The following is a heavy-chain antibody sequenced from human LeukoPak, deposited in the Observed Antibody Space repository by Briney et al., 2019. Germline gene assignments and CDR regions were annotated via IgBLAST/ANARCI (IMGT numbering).Heavy chain of an antibody. CDR2: IYYSRST. V-gene: IGHV4-39*01. CDR3: ARVPTVTFFDY. CDR1: SGSINSSNYY. D-gene: IGHD4-17*01. J-gene: IGHJ4*02. Sequence: SETLSLTCTVSSGSINSSNYYWGWIRQPPGKGLEWIGSIYYSRSTYYNPSLKSRVTISVDTSKNQFSLKLSSVTAADTAVYYCARVPTVTFFDYWGQGTLVTVSS.